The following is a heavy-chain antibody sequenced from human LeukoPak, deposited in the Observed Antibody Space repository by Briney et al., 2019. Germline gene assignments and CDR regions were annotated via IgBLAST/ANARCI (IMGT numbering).Heavy chain of an antibody. J-gene: IGHJ4*02. CDR3: SRVGSGKGRGY. Sequence: GGSLRLSCAVSGFTFSDHYMDWVRQAPGKGLEWVGRSRNKANSYTTAYAASVKGRFTVSRDDSKNTLSLQMNSLTTDDTAVYYCSRVGSGKGRGYWGQGTLVTVSS. CDR2: SRNKANSYTT. CDR1: GFTFSDHY. V-gene: IGHV3-72*01. D-gene: IGHD1-14*01.